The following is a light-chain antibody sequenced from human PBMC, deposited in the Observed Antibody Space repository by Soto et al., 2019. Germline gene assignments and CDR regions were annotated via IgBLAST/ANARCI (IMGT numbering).Light chain of an antibody. J-gene: IGLJ1*01. Sequence: QSALTQPASVSESPGQSITISCTGSSSDVGGFNYVSWYQQHPGKAPKLLIYGVSNRPSGVSDRFSASKSGNTASLTISGLQAEDAADYYCSSYTLRSTFYVFGNGTKVTVL. CDR1: SSDVGGFNY. V-gene: IGLV2-14*01. CDR2: GVS. CDR3: SSYTLRSTFYV.